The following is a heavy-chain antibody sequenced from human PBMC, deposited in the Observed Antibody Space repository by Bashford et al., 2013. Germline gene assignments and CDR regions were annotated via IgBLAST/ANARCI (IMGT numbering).Heavy chain of an antibody. CDR3: ARDAVGMTVYFEY. J-gene: IGHJ4*02. CDR2: ISSSSSYI. Sequence: GSLRLSCAASGFTFSSYSMNWVRQAPGKGLEWVSSISSSSSYIYYADSVKGRFTISRDTSKNTLYLQMNSLSAEDTGLYYCARDAVGMTVYFEYWGQGTLVTVSS. D-gene: IGHD1-26*01. CDR1: GFTFSSYS. V-gene: IGHV3-21*04.